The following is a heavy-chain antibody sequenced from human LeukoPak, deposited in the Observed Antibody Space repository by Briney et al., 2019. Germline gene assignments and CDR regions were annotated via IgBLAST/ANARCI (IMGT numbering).Heavy chain of an antibody. D-gene: IGHD2-2*01. CDR1: GVAFRGYY. J-gene: IGHJ5*02. Sequence: SETLSLSCAVYGVAFRGYYWSWIRQPPGEGLEWIGEINHSGSTNNNPSPKSRVTISVDTSKNQFSLKLSSVTAADTAVYYCARVEPAVSYNWFDPWGQGTLVTVSS. CDR3: ARVEPAVSYNWFDP. V-gene: IGHV4-34*01. CDR2: INHSGST.